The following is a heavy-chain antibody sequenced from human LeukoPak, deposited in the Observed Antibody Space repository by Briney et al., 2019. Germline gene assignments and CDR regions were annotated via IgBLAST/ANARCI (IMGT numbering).Heavy chain of an antibody. D-gene: IGHD7-27*01. V-gene: IGHV3-74*01. CDR2: INNDGSTT. Sequence: PGGSLRLSCAASGFTFSGAWMHWVRQAPGKGLVWVSRINNDGSTTRYADSVKGRFTISRDNSKNTLYLQMNSLRAEDTALYYCAKELLGNFDYWGQGTLVTVSS. CDR1: GFTFSGAW. CDR3: AKELLGNFDY. J-gene: IGHJ4*02.